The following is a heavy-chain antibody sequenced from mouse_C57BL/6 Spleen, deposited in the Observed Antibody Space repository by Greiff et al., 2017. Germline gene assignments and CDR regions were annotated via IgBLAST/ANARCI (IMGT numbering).Heavy chain of an antibody. D-gene: IGHD2-2*01. CDR2: IYPGDGDT. J-gene: IGHJ4*01. CDR3: ARCWLPYAMDY. V-gene: IGHV1-82*01. Sequence: QVQLKESGPELVKPGASVKISCKASGYAFSSSWMNWVKQRPGKGLEWIGRIYPGDGDTNYNGKFKGKATLTADKSSSTAYMQLSSLTSEDSAVYFCARCWLPYAMDYWGQGTSVTVSS. CDR1: GYAFSSSW.